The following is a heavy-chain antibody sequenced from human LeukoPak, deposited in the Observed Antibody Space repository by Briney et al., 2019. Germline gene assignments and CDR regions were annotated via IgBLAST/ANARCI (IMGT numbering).Heavy chain of an antibody. D-gene: IGHD3-22*01. CDR1: GFTFNTFN. CDR3: ARDLYDSSGNYFDY. V-gene: IGHV3-21*01. J-gene: IGHJ4*02. CDR2: ITSGGDYI. Sequence: GGSLRLSCAASGFTFNTFNMNWVRQAPGKGLEWVSSITSGGDYIYYADSVKGRFTTSRDNAKNSLYLQMNSLRAEDTAVCYCARDLYDSSGNYFDYWGQGTLVTVSS.